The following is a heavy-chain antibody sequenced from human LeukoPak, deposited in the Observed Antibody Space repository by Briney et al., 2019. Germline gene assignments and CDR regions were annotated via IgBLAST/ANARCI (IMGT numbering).Heavy chain of an antibody. CDR3: AKDPTYCGGDCYSGQPFDY. CDR2: ISGSGGST. V-gene: IGHV3-23*01. CDR1: GFTFSGYD. Sequence: GGSLRLSCAASGFTFSGYDMHWVRQAPGKGLEWVSAISGSGGSTYYADSVKGRFTISRDNSKNTLYLQMNSLRAEDTAVYYCAKDPTYCGGDCYSGQPFDYWGQGTLVTVSS. D-gene: IGHD2-21*02. J-gene: IGHJ4*02.